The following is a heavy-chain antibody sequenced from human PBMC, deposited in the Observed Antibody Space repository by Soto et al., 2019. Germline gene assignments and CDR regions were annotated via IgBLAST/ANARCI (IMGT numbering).Heavy chain of an antibody. D-gene: IGHD1-1*01. Sequence: EVQLVESGGGLVQPGGSLRLSCAASGFSFSSYGMHWVRQAPGTGLVWVSRVDADGSGTTYAGSVKGRFSISRDNAKNTVSLQRNNLRAEDTAVYYCTGASGWKFDYWGPGVLVTVSS. CDR1: GFSFSSYG. CDR2: VDADGSGT. J-gene: IGHJ4*02. CDR3: TGASGWKFDY. V-gene: IGHV3-74*01.